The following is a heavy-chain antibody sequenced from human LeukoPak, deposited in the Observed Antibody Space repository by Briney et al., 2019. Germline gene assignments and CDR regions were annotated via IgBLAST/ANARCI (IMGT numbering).Heavy chain of an antibody. CDR3: AKGRSGYIPDY. D-gene: IGHD2-2*02. CDR2: ISDSGGTT. Sequence: GGSLRLSCAASGFTFSSYTMTWVRQAPGKGLEWVSVISDSGGTTYYADSGKGRFTISRDNSKNTLYLQMNSLRAEDTAVYYCAKGRSGYIPDYWGQGTLVTVSS. CDR1: GFTFSSYT. J-gene: IGHJ4*02. V-gene: IGHV3-23*01.